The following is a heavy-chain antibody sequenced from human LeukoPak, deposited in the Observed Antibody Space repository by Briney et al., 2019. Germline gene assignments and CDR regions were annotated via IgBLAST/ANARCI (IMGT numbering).Heavy chain of an antibody. CDR1: GFIFSNYA. J-gene: IGHJ4*02. Sequence: GGSLRLSCAASGFIFSNYAMSWVRQAPGKGLEWVSGISDSGGKTDSADSVKGRFTISRDNSRGKVYLQMNSLRAEDTAVYYCVARAGGFRHFDYWGQGTLVTVSS. CDR2: ISDSGGKT. V-gene: IGHV3-23*01. CDR3: VARAGGFRHFDY. D-gene: IGHD3-10*01.